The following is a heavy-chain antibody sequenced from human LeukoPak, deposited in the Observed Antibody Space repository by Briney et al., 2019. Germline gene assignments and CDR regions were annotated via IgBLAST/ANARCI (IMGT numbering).Heavy chain of an antibody. CDR2: IWYDGSNK. V-gene: IGHV3-33*01. J-gene: IGHJ4*02. D-gene: IGHD2-15*01. CDR1: GFTFSSYG. Sequence: GGSLRLSCVASGFTFSSYGMHWVRQAPGKGLEWVAVIWYDGSNKYYADSVKGRFTISRDNSKNTLYLQMNSLRAEDTAVYYCARGGWDCSGGSCYSDYWGQGTLVTVSS. CDR3: ARGGWDCSGGSCYSDY.